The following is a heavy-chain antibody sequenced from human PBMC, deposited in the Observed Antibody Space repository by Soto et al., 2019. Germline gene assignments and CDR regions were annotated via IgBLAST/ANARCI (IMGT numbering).Heavy chain of an antibody. CDR3: ARGDWPTHIDV. CDR1: GGSLSGGTYY. J-gene: IGHJ6*02. D-gene: IGHD2-21*01. V-gene: IGHV4-31*03. Sequence: QVQLQESGPGLVKPSQTLSLTCTVSGGSLSGGTYYWSWIRQPPGQGLAWIGYIYFSGSTYYNPSLKTRGIISAYTSQNPSPLRLSSVTAADTAVYYCARGDWPTHIDVSAQGTTVTVSS. CDR2: IYFSGST.